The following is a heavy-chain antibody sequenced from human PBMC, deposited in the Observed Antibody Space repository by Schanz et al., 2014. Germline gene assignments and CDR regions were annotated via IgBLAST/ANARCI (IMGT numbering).Heavy chain of an antibody. J-gene: IGHJ6*02. V-gene: IGHV3-30*04. CDR1: GFTFSNSP. CDR2: ISYDGSIT. Sequence: QVQLVESGGGVVQPGRSLRLSCAASGFTFSNSPLHWVRQAPGKGLDWVAVISYDGSITYYADSVKDRFTISRDNSKNTLHLQMNSLRVEDTAVYYCAKDDTQVNGMDVWGQGTTVTVSS. CDR3: AKDDTQVNGMDV.